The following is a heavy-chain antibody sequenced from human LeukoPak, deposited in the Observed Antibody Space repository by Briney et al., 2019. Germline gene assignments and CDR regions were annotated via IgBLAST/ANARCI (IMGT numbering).Heavy chain of an antibody. CDR2: ISSSGSAI. CDR1: GFPLSSYS. CDR3: VRVKGSYFDY. J-gene: IGHJ4*02. D-gene: IGHD2-15*01. V-gene: IGHV3-48*01. Sequence: GGSLRLSCAASGFPLSSYSINWVRQAPGKGLEWVSYISSSGSAIYYIDSVKGRFTVSRDNAKNSLFLQMNSPRAEDTAVYYCVRVKGSYFDYWGQGALVTVSS.